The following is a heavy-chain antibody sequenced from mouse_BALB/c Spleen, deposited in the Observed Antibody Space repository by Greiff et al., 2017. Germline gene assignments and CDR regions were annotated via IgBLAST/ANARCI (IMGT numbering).Heavy chain of an antibody. V-gene: IGHV5-4*02. CDR1: GFTFSDYY. CDR3: ARDKGMVTAFMDY. D-gene: IGHD2-2*01. J-gene: IGHJ4*01. Sequence: EVQVVESGGGLVKPGGSLKLSCAASGFTFSDYYMYWVRQTPEKRLEWVATISDGGSYTYYPDSVKWRFTISRDNAKNNLYLQMSSLKSEDTAMYYCARDKGMVTAFMDYWGQGTSVTVSS. CDR2: ISDGGSYT.